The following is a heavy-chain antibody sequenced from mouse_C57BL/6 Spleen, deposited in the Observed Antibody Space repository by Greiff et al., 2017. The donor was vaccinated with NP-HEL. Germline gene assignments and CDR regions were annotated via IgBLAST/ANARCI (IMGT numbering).Heavy chain of an antibody. J-gene: IGHJ2*01. D-gene: IGHD4-1*01. CDR3: ARETGTSGGFDY. CDR1: GYTFTSYW. CDR2: IHPNSGST. V-gene: IGHV1-64*01. Sequence: QVHVKQSGAELVKPGASVKLSCKASGYTFTSYWMHWVKQRPGQGLEWIGMIHPNSGSTNYNEKFKSKATLTVDKSSSTAYMQLSSLTSEDSAVYYCARETGTSGGFDYWGQGTTLTVSS.